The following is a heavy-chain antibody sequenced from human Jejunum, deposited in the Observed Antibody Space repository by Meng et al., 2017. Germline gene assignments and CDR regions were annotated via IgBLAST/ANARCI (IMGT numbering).Heavy chain of an antibody. V-gene: IGHV1-2*02. CDR1: GDTFSDYH. D-gene: IGHD1-14*01. CDR2: INPTDDST. CDR3: ARDKSGDGTATFDY. J-gene: IGHJ4*02. Sequence: ASVKVSCKTSGDTFSDYHVQWGRQDPGQGLEWRGWINPTDDSTNYAQKFQGRLTVTRETSTAFMELNRMTSDDSAVYDCARDKSGDGTATFDYWGQGTLVTVSS.